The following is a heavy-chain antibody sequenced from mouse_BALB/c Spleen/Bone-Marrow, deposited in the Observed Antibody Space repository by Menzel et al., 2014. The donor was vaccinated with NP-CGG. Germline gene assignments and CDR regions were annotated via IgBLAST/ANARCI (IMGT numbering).Heavy chain of an antibody. Sequence: QVQLQQSGAELAKPGASVKMSCKASGYTFTSYWMHWVKQRPGQGLEWIGYINPSTGYTEYNQKFKDKATLTAVKSSSTAYMQLSSLTSEDSAVYYCARGVRGYDGFAYWGQGTLVTVSA. CDR2: INPSTGYT. CDR1: GYTFTSYW. CDR3: ARGVRGYDGFAY. V-gene: IGHV1-7*01. D-gene: IGHD2-2*01. J-gene: IGHJ3*01.